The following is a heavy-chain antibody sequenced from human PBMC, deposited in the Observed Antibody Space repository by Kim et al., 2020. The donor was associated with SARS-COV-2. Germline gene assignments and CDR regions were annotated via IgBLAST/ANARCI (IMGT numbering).Heavy chain of an antibody. CDR3: ATFRDGPEY. CDR2: ISDRGYSK. CDR1: GMTFSDAY. D-gene: IGHD2-2*01. J-gene: IGHJ4*02. Sequence: GGSLRLSCAVSGMTFSDAYMSWVRQAPGKGLEWLSYISDRGYSKYYAGSVRGRFTISRETAQKSLYLQMNSLRAEDTAVYYCATFRDGPEYWGQGTLVTV. V-gene: IGHV3-11*01.